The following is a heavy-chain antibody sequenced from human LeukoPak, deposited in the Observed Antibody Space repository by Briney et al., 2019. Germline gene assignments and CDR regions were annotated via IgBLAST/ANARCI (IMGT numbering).Heavy chain of an antibody. V-gene: IGHV3-23*01. CDR1: GFTFSSFA. Sequence: GGSLRLSCAASGFTFSSFAMNWVRQAPGKGLEWVSGISGSGISRGYADSVKGRFTISRDNSKNTLYLQMNSLRAEDTAVYYCAKPTCSGGRCYFDYWGQGTLVTVSS. CDR3: AKPTCSGGRCYFDY. D-gene: IGHD2-15*01. J-gene: IGHJ4*02. CDR2: ISGSGISR.